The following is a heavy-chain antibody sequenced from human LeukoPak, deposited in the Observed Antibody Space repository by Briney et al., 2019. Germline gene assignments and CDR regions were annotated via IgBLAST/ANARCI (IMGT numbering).Heavy chain of an antibody. CDR3: ARAGYESSGWYMGDY. CDR1: GGSISTYY. V-gene: IGHV4-59*01. Sequence: SETLSLTCTVSGGSISTYYWSWIRQPPGKGLKWIGHIYYSGSTNYNPSLKSRVTISVDTSKNQFSLKLSSVTAADTAVYYCARAGYESSGWYMGDYWGQGTLVTVSS. J-gene: IGHJ4*02. CDR2: IYYSGST. D-gene: IGHD6-19*01.